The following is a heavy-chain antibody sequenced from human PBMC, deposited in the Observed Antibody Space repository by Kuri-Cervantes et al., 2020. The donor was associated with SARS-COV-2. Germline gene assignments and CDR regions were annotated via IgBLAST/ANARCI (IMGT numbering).Heavy chain of an antibody. J-gene: IGHJ4*02. V-gene: IGHV1-2*04. CDR3: ATMIPFFYSSSDFDY. CDR2: INPNSGGT. D-gene: IGHD3-22*01. Sequence: ASVKVSCKASGYTFTGYYMHWVRQAPGQGLEWMGWINPNSGGTNYAQKFQGWVTMTRDTSISTAYMELSRPRSDDTAVYYCATMIPFFYSSSDFDYWGQGTRVTFSS. CDR1: GYTFTGYY.